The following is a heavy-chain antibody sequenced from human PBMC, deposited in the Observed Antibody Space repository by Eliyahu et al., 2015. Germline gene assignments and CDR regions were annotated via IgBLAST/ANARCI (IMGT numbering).Heavy chain of an antibody. V-gene: IGHV3-11*01. Sequence: QAQLVESGGGLVRPGGSLRLSCAASGFXFXSSXMSWXRQAPGKGLEWVAFISGSAQTSYYADSVKGRFIISRDNTENSVYLQMNSLRVEDTAVYYCVRDPRDGSNWSQNWIDPWGQGTLVSVSS. D-gene: IGHD6-13*01. CDR1: GFXFXSSX. CDR2: ISGSAQTS. J-gene: IGHJ5*02. CDR3: VRDPRDGSNWSQNWIDP.